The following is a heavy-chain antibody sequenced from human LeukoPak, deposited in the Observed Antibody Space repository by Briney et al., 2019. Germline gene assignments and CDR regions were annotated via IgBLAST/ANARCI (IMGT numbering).Heavy chain of an antibody. Sequence: SETLSLTCTVSGGSISSSSYYWGWIRQPPGKGLEWIGRIYYSGSTYYNPSLKRRVTISVDTSKNQFSLKLSSVTAADTAVYYCARWADSSGYYFDYWGQGTLVTVSS. CDR3: ARWADSSGYYFDY. J-gene: IGHJ4*02. CDR2: IYYSGST. V-gene: IGHV4-39*01. D-gene: IGHD3-22*01. CDR1: GGSISSSSYY.